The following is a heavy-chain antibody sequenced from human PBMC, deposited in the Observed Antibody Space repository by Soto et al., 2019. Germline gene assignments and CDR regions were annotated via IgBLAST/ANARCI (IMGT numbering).Heavy chain of an antibody. V-gene: IGHV3-30-3*01. CDR1: GLTFSSYA. D-gene: IGHD3-10*01. Sequence: PXGCVRRSCAASGLTFSSYAMHWVRQAPGKGLEWVAVISYDGSNKYYADSVKGRFTISRDNSKNTLYLQMNSLRAEDTAVYYCARRGSGSYYESGAFDIWGQGTMVTVSS. CDR2: ISYDGSNK. J-gene: IGHJ3*02. CDR3: ARRGSGSYYESGAFDI.